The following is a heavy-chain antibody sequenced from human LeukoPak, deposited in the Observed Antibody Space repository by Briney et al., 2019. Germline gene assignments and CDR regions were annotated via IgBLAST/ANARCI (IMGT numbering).Heavy chain of an antibody. CDR2: IYSGGST. V-gene: IGHV3-53*01. Sequence: PGGSLRLSCAASGFTVSSNYMSWVRQAPGKGLEWVSVIYSGGSTYYADSVKGRFTISRDNSKNTLYLQMNSLRAEDTAVYYCAVYGSGSPIDPPFDYWGQGTLVTVSS. CDR1: GFTVSSNY. CDR3: AVYGSGSPIDPPFDY. J-gene: IGHJ4*02. D-gene: IGHD3-10*01.